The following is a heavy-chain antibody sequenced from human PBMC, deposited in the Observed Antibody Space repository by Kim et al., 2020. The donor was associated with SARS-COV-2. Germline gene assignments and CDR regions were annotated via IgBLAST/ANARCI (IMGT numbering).Heavy chain of an antibody. D-gene: IGHD1-7*01. J-gene: IGHJ5*02. Sequence: SLKSRVTISADTSKRQFSLKLGSVTTADTAVYYCARSITGTSSVGWFDPWGQGTLVTVPS. V-gene: IGHV4-59*12. CDR3: ARSITGTSSVGWFDP.